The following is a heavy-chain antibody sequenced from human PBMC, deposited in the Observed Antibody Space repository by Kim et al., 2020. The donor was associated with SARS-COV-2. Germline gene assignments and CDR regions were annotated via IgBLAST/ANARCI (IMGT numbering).Heavy chain of an antibody. D-gene: IGHD3-3*01. J-gene: IGHJ6*02. V-gene: IGHV3-64*01. CDR3: AGDIGGFWSGFDYYYGMDV. Sequence: KGRFTISRDNSKNTLYLQMGSLRAEDMAVYYCAGDIGGFWSGFDYYYGMDVWGQGTTVTVSS.